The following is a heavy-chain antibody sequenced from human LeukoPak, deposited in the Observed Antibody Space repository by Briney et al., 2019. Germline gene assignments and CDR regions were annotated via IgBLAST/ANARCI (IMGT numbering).Heavy chain of an antibody. V-gene: IGHV3-23*01. CDR3: VKDYPDLTSPTATSGPFLDD. CDR2: ITSSLTA. D-gene: IGHD2-2*01. J-gene: IGHJ4*02. Sequence: GGSLRLSCAASGFTFATYAMSWVRQAPGKGLEWVSAITSSLTAHSADSVKGRFTISRDNSKNTVYLQLYSLRAEDTALYFCVKDYPDLTSPTATSGPFLDDWGPGTPVTVSS. CDR1: GFTFATYA.